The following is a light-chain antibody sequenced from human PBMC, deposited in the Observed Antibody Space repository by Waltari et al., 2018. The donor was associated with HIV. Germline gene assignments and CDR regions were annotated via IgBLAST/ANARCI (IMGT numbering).Light chain of an antibody. V-gene: IGKV1-12*01. CDR3: QQAHSSPFT. CDR2: AAF. CDR1: LDISSW. J-gene: IGKJ3*01. Sequence: DIQMTQSPSSVSASVGDRVTITCRARLDISSWLAWYQQKQGKAPKLLIYAAFNLQSGVPSRFSGSGSGTDFTLTISGLQPEDVATYYCQQAHSSPFTFGPGTKVDIK.